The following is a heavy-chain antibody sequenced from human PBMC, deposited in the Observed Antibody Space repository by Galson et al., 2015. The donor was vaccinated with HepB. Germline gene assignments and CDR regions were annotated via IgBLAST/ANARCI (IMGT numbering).Heavy chain of an antibody. J-gene: IGHJ2*01. D-gene: IGHD3-22*01. V-gene: IGHV5-51*01. Sequence: QSGAEVKKPGESLKISCKGSGYSFTSYWIGWVRQMPGKGLEWMGIIYPGDSDTRYSPSFQGPVTISADKSISTAYLQWSSLKASDTAMYYCARLPPSNYYDSSGYYAGGFDLWGRGTLVTVSS. CDR1: GYSFTSYW. CDR2: IYPGDSDT. CDR3: ARLPPSNYYDSSGYYAGGFDL.